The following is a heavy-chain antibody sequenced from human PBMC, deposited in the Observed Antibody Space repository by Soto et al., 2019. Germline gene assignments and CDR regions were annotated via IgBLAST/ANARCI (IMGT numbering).Heavy chain of an antibody. J-gene: IGHJ4*02. CDR2: IYLGDSNT. CDR1: GYRFTSYW. D-gene: IGHD2-2*02. CDR3: ARQEYCSSTSCYTVDS. Sequence: GESLKISCKGSGYRFTSYWIGWVRQMPGKGLEWMGIIYLGDSNTRYSPSFQGQVTISADKSISTAYLQWSSLKASDTAIYYCARQEYCSSTSCYTVDSWGQGTLVTVSS. V-gene: IGHV5-51*01.